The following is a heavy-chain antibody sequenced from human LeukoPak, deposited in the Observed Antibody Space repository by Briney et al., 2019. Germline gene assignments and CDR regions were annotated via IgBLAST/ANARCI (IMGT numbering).Heavy chain of an antibody. J-gene: IGHJ6*02. Sequence: GASVEVSCKASGYTFTNYGISWVRQAPGQGLEWMGWISAYNGNTNYAQKLQGRVTTTTDTSTTTAYMELRSLRSDDTAVYYCAGDRVAGSFSYYGLDVWGQGTTVTVSS. D-gene: IGHD6-19*01. CDR2: ISAYNGNT. V-gene: IGHV1-18*01. CDR3: AGDRVAGSFSYYGLDV. CDR1: GYTFTNYG.